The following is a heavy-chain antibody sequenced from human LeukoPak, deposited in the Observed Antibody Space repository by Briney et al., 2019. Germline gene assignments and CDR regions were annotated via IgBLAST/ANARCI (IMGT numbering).Heavy chain of an antibody. Sequence: ASVKVSCKASGYTFTSYGISWVRQAPGKGLEWVANIKQDGSEKYYVDSVKGRFTISRDNAKNSLYLQMNSLRAEDTAVYYCARVGTGDYYYYYYMDVWGKGTTVTVSS. V-gene: IGHV3-7*01. D-gene: IGHD1-14*01. CDR3: ARVGTGDYYYYYYMDV. J-gene: IGHJ6*03. CDR2: IKQDGSEK. CDR1: GYTFTSYG.